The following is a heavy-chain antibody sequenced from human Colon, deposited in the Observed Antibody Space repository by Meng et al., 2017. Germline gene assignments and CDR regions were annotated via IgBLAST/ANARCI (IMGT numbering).Heavy chain of an antibody. Sequence: VQLQESGPGLVKPSGTLSLTCVVSGGSLISSNWWTWVRQAPGKGLGWIGEIYRSGSTNYNPSLKSRVTISIDTSKNEFSLKLTSVTAADTALYYCARRVQYSSGYYYFDFWGQGTLVTVSS. CDR2: IYRSGST. CDR3: ARRVQYSSGYYYFDF. CDR1: GGSLISSNW. J-gene: IGHJ4*02. V-gene: IGHV4-4*02. D-gene: IGHD3-22*01.